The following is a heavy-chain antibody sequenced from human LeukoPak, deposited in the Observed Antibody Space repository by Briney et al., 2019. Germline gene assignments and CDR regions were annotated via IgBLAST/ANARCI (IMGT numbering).Heavy chain of an antibody. J-gene: IGHJ4*02. CDR3: ARERTPKPYYGSETFYRYFDY. D-gene: IGHD3-10*01. Sequence: GGSLTLYCTASRFTFTDYNMNWIRQAPAKGLEWVSFISSSGSTIYYADSVKGRFTISRDTAKNSLYLQMNSLRAEDTAVYYCARERTPKPYYGSETFYRYFDYWGQGTLVTVSS. CDR1: RFTFTDYN. V-gene: IGHV3-11*04. CDR2: ISSSGSTI.